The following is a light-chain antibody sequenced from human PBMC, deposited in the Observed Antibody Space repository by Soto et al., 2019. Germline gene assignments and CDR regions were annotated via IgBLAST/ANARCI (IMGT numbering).Light chain of an antibody. CDR2: GAS. Sequence: EIVLTQSPGTLSLSPGERATLSCRASQSFSSYLAWYQQKPGQAPRLLIYGASSRATGIPDRFSGSGSGTDFTLTISRLEPEDFAVYYCQQYGSSPLIFGPGTKVDL. V-gene: IGKV3-20*01. CDR3: QQYGSSPLI. CDR1: QSFSSY. J-gene: IGKJ3*01.